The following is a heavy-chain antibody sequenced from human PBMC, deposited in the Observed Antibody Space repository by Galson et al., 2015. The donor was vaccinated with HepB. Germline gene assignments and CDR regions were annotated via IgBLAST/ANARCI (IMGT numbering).Heavy chain of an antibody. CDR2: ISSSSSYI. J-gene: IGHJ4*02. CDR3: ARVWATRVYFDY. Sequence: SLRLSCAASGFTFSSYSMNWVRQAPGKGLEWVSSISSSSSYIYYADSVKGRFTISRDNAKNSLYLQMNSLRAEDTAVYYCARVWATRVYFDYWGQGTLVTVSS. V-gene: IGHV3-21*01. CDR1: GFTFSSYS. D-gene: IGHD1-26*01.